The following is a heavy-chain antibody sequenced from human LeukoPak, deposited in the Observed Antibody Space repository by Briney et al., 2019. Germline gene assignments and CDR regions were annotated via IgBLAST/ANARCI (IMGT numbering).Heavy chain of an antibody. D-gene: IGHD6-13*01. CDR1: GGSISSYY. J-gene: IGHJ4*02. CDR3: ARKLVPDY. V-gene: IGHV4-59*01. CDR2: IYYSGST. Sequence: SETLSLTCTVSGGSISSYYWSWIRQPPGKGLEWIGYIYYSGSTNYNPSLKSRVTISVDTSKNQFSLKLSSVTAADTAVYYCARKLVPDYWGQGTLVTVSS.